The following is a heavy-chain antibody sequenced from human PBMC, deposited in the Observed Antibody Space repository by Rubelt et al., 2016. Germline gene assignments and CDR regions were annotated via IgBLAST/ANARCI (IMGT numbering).Heavy chain of an antibody. CDR3: AADNIGGASFY. V-gene: IGHV1-18*01. D-gene: IGHD5-12*01. CDR1: GYPFTTYG. J-gene: IGHJ4*02. CDR2: ISTFSGNT. Sequence: QVQLVQSGAEVKRPGASVKVSCKASGYPFTTYGVTWVRQAPGQGLEWMGWISTFSGNTNYAQKFQGRVTLTTENPTNPAYRELRRLRSDDTAVYYCAADNIGGASFYWGQGTLVTVSS.